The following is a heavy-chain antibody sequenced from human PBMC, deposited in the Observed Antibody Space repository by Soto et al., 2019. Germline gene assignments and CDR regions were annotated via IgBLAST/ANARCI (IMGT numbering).Heavy chain of an antibody. Sequence: GASVKVSCKASGYTFTSYGISWVRQAPGQGLEWMGWISAYNGNTNYAQKLQGRVTMTTDTSTSTAYMELRSLRSDDTAVYYCARSREVAGTFRSPSPSPPSDYWGQGTLVTVSS. CDR3: ARSREVAGTFRSPSPSPPSDY. D-gene: IGHD6-19*01. CDR2: ISAYNGNT. J-gene: IGHJ4*02. CDR1: GYTFTSYG. V-gene: IGHV1-18*01.